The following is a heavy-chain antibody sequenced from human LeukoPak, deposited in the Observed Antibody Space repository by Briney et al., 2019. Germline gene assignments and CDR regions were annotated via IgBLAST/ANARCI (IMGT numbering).Heavy chain of an antibody. D-gene: IGHD3-22*01. CDR3: ARQPYYYDSSGYKGNRFDI. Sequence: AETLSLTCTVSGGSISSSYWSWIRQPPGKGLEWIGYIYYTGSTNYNPSLKSRVTMSVDTSKNQLSLKLSSVTAADTAVYYCARQPYYYDSSGYKGNRFDIWGQGTMVTVSS. CDR2: IYYTGST. J-gene: IGHJ3*02. CDR1: GGSISSSY. V-gene: IGHV4-59*01.